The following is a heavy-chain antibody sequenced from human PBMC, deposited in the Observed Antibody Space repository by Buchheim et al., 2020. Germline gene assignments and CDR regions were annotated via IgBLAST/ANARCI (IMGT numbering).Heavy chain of an antibody. V-gene: IGHV3-7*01. J-gene: IGHJ4*02. CDR1: GFTFSNYW. CDR3: GDPEGY. Sequence: EVQLVESGGGLVKPGGSLRLSCAASGFTFSNYWMSWVRQAPGKGLEWVASINEGGSDKFYLDSVKGRFTISRDNANKLLYLQMNSLRVEDTAVYDCGDPEGYWGQGT. CDR2: INEGGSDK. D-gene: IGHD2-21*01.